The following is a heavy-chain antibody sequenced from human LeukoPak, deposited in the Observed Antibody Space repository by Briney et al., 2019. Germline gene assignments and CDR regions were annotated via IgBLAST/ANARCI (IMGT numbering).Heavy chain of an antibody. CDR2: IISSTGSV. CDR1: GFAFNTYS. CDR3: ARTGIAARPTVWFDP. Sequence: PGGSLRLSCAASGFAFNTYSMNWVRQAPGEGLQWVSSIISSTGSVYYSDSVKGRFTISRDNAKNTLYLQMNSLRAEDTALYYCARTGIAARPTVWFDPWGQGTLVTVSS. D-gene: IGHD6-6*01. V-gene: IGHV3-21*01. J-gene: IGHJ5*02.